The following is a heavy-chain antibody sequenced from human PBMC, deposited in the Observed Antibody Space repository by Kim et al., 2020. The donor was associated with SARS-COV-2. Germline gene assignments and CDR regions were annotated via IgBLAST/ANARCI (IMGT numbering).Heavy chain of an antibody. CDR2: IYWNDKE. CDR3: ADEPYCVGGSCPFDH. D-gene: IGHD2-15*01. Sequence: SGPTLVNPTQTLTLTCTFSGFSLNTLGVGVGWLRQPPGKALEWLTVIYWNDKERYSPSLETRLTITKDTSKNQVVLTMTNMDPVDTATYYCADEPYCVGGSCPFDHWGQGLLVTVSS. V-gene: IGHV2-5*01. CDR1: GFSLNTLGVG. J-gene: IGHJ4*02.